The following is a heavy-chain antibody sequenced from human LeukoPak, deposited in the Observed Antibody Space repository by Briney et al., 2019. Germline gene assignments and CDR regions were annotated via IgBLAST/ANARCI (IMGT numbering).Heavy chain of an antibody. D-gene: IGHD2-8*01. CDR1: GFTFINYA. V-gene: IGHV3-23*01. Sequence: GGSLRLSCAASGFTFINYAMSWGRQAPGKGLEWVSTISGSCSNTHYADSVKGRFTISRDNSRNALYLQLNDLRAEDTAIYYCAKAFGTNGYFQLPIDFWGQGTLVTVSS. CDR2: ISGSCSNT. CDR3: AKAFGTNGYFQLPIDF. J-gene: IGHJ4*02.